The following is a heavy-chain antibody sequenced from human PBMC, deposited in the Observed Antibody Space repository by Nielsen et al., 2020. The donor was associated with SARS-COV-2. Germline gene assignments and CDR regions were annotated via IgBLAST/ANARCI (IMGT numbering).Heavy chain of an antibody. V-gene: IGHV5-10-1*01. CDR1: GYSFTSYW. J-gene: IGHJ6*03. D-gene: IGHD3-3*01. CDR2: IDPSDYYT. CDR3: AGAGYYDFWSGYSYYYYYMDV. Sequence: GESLKLSCKGSGYSFTSYWFSWVRQMPGNGLEWMGRIDPSDYYTNYSPSFQGHVTILADKSISTAYLQWSSLKASDTAMYYCAGAGYYDFWSGYSYYYYYMDVWGKGTTVTVSS.